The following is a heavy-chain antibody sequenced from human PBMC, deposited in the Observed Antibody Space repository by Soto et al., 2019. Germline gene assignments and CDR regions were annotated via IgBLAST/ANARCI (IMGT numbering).Heavy chain of an antibody. Sequence: VQLVESGGGVVQPGRSLRLSCAASGFTFSSYGMHWVRQAPGKGLEWVAVIWYDGSNDDYLDSVKGRFNISRDNSNNMLYLEMNRLRAEDTAIYYCTRGYCSSYSCYGAAMDVWGQGTTITVAS. J-gene: IGHJ6*02. CDR3: TRGYCSSYSCYGAAMDV. D-gene: IGHD2-2*01. V-gene: IGHV3-33*01. CDR2: IWYDGSND. CDR1: GFTFSSYG.